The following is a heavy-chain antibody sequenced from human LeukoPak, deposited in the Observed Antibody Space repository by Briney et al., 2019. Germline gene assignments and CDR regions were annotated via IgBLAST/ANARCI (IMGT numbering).Heavy chain of an antibody. CDR2: ISSSGSTI. J-gene: IGHJ4*02. Sequence: GGSLRLSCAASGFTFSSYEMNWVRQAPGKGLEWVSYISSSGSTIYYADSVKGRFTISRDNAKNSLYLQMNSLRAEDTAVYYCARVAEEMATSFDYWGQGTLVTVSS. V-gene: IGHV3-48*03. CDR1: GFTFSSYE. CDR3: ARVAEEMATSFDY. D-gene: IGHD5-24*01.